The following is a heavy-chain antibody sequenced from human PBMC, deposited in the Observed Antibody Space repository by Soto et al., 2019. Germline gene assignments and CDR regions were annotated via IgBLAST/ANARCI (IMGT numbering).Heavy chain of an antibody. CDR3: ARLYSGYDRAFDV. CDR2: IKQDESEK. D-gene: IGHD5-12*01. Sequence: GGSLRLSCAASGFTSSSYRMSWVRQAPGKGLEWVANIKQDESEKYYVDSVKGRFTISRDNAKNSLYLQMNSLRAEDTAVYYCARLYSGYDRAFDVWGQGTMVTVSS. J-gene: IGHJ3*01. V-gene: IGHV3-7*01. CDR1: GFTSSSYR.